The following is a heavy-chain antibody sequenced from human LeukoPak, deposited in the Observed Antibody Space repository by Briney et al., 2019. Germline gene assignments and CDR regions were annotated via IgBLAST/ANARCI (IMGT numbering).Heavy chain of an antibody. J-gene: IGHJ5*02. CDR1: EFTFNNYW. CDR3: AKSGCSSTSCYGLFSGWFDP. V-gene: IGHV3-7*03. D-gene: IGHD2-2*01. CDR2: KKKDGSDK. Sequence: GGSLRLSCAASEFTFNNYWMTWVRKAPGKGLEWLAKKKKDGSDKYYVDSVKGRFTISRDNAKKSLYLQMNSLRAEDTAVYYCAKSGCSSTSCYGLFSGWFDPWGQGTLVTVSS.